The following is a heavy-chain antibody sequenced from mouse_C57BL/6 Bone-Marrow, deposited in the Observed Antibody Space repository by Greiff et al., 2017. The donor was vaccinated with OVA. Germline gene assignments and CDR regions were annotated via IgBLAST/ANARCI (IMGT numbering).Heavy chain of an antibody. CDR2: INPSNGGT. J-gene: IGHJ1*03. V-gene: IGHV1-53*01. CDR3: ARGKITGDWYFDV. Sequence: VQLQQPGTELVKPGASVKLSCKASGYTFTSYWMHWVKQRPGQGLEWIGNINPSNGGTNYNEKFKSKATLTVDKSSSTAYMQLSSLTSEDSAVYYCARGKITGDWYFDVWGTGTTVTVSS. CDR1: GYTFTSYW. D-gene: IGHD2-4*01.